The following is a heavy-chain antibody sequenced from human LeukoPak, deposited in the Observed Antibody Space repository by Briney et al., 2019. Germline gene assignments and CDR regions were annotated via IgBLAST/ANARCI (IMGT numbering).Heavy chain of an antibody. CDR1: GFTFDDYA. J-gene: IGHJ3*02. CDR2: ISWNSGSI. V-gene: IGHV3-9*01. Sequence: GGSLRLSCAASGFTFDDYAMHWVRQAPGKGLEWVSGISWNSGSIGYADSVKGRFTISRDNAKNSLYLQMNSLRAEDTALYYCAKDIGFDQEYDAFDIWGQGTMVTVSS. D-gene: IGHD3-10*01. CDR3: AKDIGFDQEYDAFDI.